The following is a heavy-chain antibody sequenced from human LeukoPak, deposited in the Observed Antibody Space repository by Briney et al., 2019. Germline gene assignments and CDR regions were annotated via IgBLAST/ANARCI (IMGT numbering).Heavy chain of an antibody. Sequence: SETLSLTCTVSADSLSSGGHNWAWIPPLPGKGLESIGLIHHSGHSRHNPSLKERVAISVHATKKQFALRLSSVTAADTAIYYFARGGNRFGGFYLDYWGQGIQVIVSP. J-gene: IGHJ4*02. D-gene: IGHD3-10*01. CDR2: IHHSGHS. V-gene: IGHV4-31*02. CDR1: ADSLSSGGHN. CDR3: ARGGNRFGGFYLDY.